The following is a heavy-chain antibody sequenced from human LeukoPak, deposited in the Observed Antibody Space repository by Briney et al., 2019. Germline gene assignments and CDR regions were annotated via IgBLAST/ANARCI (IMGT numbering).Heavy chain of an antibody. D-gene: IGHD3-9*01. CDR2: IYSGGST. V-gene: IGHV3-66*01. Sequence: GGSLRLSCAASGFTVSSNYMSWVRQAPGKGLEWVSVIYSGGSTYYADSVKGRFTISRDNSKNTLYLQMNSLRAEDTAMYYCARDVRRYDILTGNYYYYMDVWGKGTTVTISS. CDR1: GFTVSSNY. CDR3: ARDVRRYDILTGNYYYYMDV. J-gene: IGHJ6*03.